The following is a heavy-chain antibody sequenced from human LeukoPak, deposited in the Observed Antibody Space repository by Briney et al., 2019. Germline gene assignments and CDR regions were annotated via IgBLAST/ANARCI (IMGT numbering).Heavy chain of an antibody. CDR3: ARDGWDGDFDY. J-gene: IGHJ4*02. CDR2: ISWNSDNI. CDR1: GFTFDDYA. Sequence: GGSLRLSCAVSGFTFDDYAMHWVRQAPGKGLEWVSGISWNSDNIVYADSVKGRFTMSRDNAKNSLYLQMNSLRAEDTAVYYCARDGWDGDFDYWGQGTLVTVSS. D-gene: IGHD1-26*01. V-gene: IGHV3-9*01.